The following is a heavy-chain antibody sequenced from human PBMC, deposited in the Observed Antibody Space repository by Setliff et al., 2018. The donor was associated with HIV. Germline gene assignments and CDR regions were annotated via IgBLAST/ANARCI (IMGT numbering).Heavy chain of an antibody. CDR1: GFTFSSYG. Sequence: PGGSLRLSCAASGFTFSSYGMHWVRQAPGKGLEWVAFVRYDGSNKYHADSVKGRFTISRDNSENTLYLQMNSLRAEDTAVYYCAKEAIYVGYVDYWGQGTLVTVSS. V-gene: IGHV3-30*02. J-gene: IGHJ4*02. CDR3: AKEAIYVGYVDY. CDR2: VRYDGSNK. D-gene: IGHD3-16*01.